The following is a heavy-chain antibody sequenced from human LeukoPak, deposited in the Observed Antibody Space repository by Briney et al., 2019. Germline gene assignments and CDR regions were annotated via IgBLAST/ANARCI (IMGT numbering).Heavy chain of an antibody. D-gene: IGHD3-10*01. Sequence: GGSLRLSCAASGFTFSSYAMSWVRQAPGKGLEWVSAISGSGGSTYYADSVKGRFTISRDNAKKTLYPQMDTLRAEDTAVYYCAREGVGDLLFLFDNWGQGTLVTVSS. CDR3: AREGVGDLLFLFDN. CDR1: GFTFSSYA. J-gene: IGHJ4*02. V-gene: IGHV3-23*01. CDR2: ISGSGGST.